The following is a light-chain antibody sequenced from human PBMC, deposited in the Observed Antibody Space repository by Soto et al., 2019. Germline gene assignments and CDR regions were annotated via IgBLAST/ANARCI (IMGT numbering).Light chain of an antibody. Sequence: QSALTQPASVSGSPGQSITISCTGTSSDVGFYNYVSWYQQQHPGKAPKLMIYEVDNRPSGVSDRFSGSKSGNTASLTISGLQAEDEAAYYCSSYTTRNTWVFGGGTKLTVL. V-gene: IGLV2-14*01. J-gene: IGLJ3*02. CDR3: SSYTTRNTWV. CDR2: EVD. CDR1: SSDVGFYNY.